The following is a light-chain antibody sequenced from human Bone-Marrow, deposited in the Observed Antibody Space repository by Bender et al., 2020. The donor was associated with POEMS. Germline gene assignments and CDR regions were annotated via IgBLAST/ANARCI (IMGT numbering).Light chain of an antibody. CDR3: QSADSSGPYGSNVV. CDR1: VLPKQY. CDR2: KDR. J-gene: IGLJ2*01. V-gene: IGLV3-25*03. Sequence: YELTQSPSVSVSPGQTARITCSADVLPKQYAYWYRQKPGQAPVLLIFKDRERPSGVPERFSGSSSGTTATLTITGVQAEDEADYFCQSADSSGPYGSNVVFGGGTKLTVL.